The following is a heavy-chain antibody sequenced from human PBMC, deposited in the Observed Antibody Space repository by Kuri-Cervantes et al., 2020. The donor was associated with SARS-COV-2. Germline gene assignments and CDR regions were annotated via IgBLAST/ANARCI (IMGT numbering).Heavy chain of an antibody. CDR1: GGSISSYY. CDR3: AKYGTGDYLSTYFRRGSWFDP. CDR2: IYKSGST. Sequence: SETLSLTCIVSGGSISSYYWSWIRQPPGKGLEWIGDIYKSGSTNSNPSLKTRVTISVDTSKNQFSPRLSSVTAADTAVYFCAKYGTGDYLSTYFRRGSWFDPWGQGTLVTVSS. D-gene: IGHD3-3*01. J-gene: IGHJ5*02. V-gene: IGHV4-59*01.